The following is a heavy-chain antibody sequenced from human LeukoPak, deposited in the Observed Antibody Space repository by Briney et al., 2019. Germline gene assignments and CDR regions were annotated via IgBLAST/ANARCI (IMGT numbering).Heavy chain of an antibody. CDR2: IYSGGST. Sequence: GGSLRLSCAASGFTIGGFAMTWVRQAPGKGLEWVSVIYSGGSTYYADSVKGRFTISRDNSKNTLYLQMNNLRVEDTAVYFCARYHTALNYWGQGTLVTASS. D-gene: IGHD5-18*01. J-gene: IGHJ4*02. V-gene: IGHV3-53*01. CDR1: GFTIGGFA. CDR3: ARYHTALNY.